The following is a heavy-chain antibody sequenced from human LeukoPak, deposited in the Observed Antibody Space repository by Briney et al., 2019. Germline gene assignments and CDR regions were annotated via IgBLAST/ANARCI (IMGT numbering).Heavy chain of an antibody. CDR1: ARSVSSAGYY. Sequence: SQCLSPTWPMSARSVSSAGYYWGWIREPPWKGLEWIGSIYYSGSNYYNPSLKSRVTITVDTSKNQFSQKLSSVTAADTAVYYCARITMVRGVILDYWGQGTLVTVSS. J-gene: IGHJ4*02. D-gene: IGHD3-10*01. V-gene: IGHV4-30-2*03. CDR2: IYYSGSN. CDR3: ARITMVRGVILDY.